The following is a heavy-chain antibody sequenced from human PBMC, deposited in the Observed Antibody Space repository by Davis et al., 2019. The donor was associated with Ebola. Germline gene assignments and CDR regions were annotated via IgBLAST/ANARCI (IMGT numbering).Heavy chain of an antibody. V-gene: IGHV3-7*01. CDR2: IKQDGSEK. CDR3: ARGPSTGNSFSY. CDR1: GFTFSSYA. Sequence: PGGSLRLSCAASGFTFSSYAMSWVRQAPGKGLEWVANIKQDGSEKYYVDSVEGRFTISRDNAKNSLYLQMNSLRAEDTAVYYCARGPSTGNSFSYWGQGTLVTVSS. J-gene: IGHJ4*02. D-gene: IGHD6-13*01.